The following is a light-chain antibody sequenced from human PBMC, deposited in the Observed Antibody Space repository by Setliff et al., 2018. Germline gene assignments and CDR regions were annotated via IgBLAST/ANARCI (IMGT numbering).Light chain of an antibody. Sequence: QSVLAQPRSVSGSPGQSVTISCTGTSSGVGGYNYVSWYQQHPGKAPKLMIYDVSKRPSGVPDRFSGSKSGNTASLTISGLQAEDEADYYCCSYAGSYTSLYVFGTGTKGTVL. CDR1: SSGVGGYNY. V-gene: IGLV2-11*01. CDR2: DVS. CDR3: CSYAGSYTSLYV. J-gene: IGLJ1*01.